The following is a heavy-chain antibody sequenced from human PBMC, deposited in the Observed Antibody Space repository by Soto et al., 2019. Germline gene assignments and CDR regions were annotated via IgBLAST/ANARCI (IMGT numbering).Heavy chain of an antibody. Sequence: QITLKESGPTLVKPTQTLTLTCTFSGFSLTTSAVGVGWIRQPPGKALEWLALLYWDDDNQYSPSLRNRLTLTKDTSKYQVVPTMTNMDPVDTAPYYCAHGSGCVFDYWGQGTLVTVSS. V-gene: IGHV2-5*02. CDR3: AHGSGCVFDY. J-gene: IGHJ4*02. CDR2: LYWDDDN. D-gene: IGHD6-19*01. CDR1: GFSLTTSAVG.